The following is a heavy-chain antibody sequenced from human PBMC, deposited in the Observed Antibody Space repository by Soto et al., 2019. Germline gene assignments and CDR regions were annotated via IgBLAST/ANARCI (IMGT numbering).Heavy chain of an antibody. V-gene: IGHV4-39*01. CDR2: LYYTDYT. CDR3: VRREAVAGSQFDF. D-gene: IGHD6-19*01. CDR1: GGSISRNNNY. J-gene: IGHJ4*02. Sequence: SETLSLTCSVSGGSISRNNNYWGWIRQPPGKGLEWIGSLYYTDYTDSNPSLRSRVTISVDTSKNQFSLKLTSVTAADTAVYYCVRREAVAGSQFDFWGQGTLVTVSP.